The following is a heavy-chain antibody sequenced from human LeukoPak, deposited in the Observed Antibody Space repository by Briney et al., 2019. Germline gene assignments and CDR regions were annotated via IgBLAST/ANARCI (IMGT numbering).Heavy chain of an antibody. J-gene: IGHJ4*02. V-gene: IGHV3-49*03. CDR3: TRAWIQLWLGQYYFDY. CDR2: IRSKAYGGTT. Sequence: GGSLRLSCTASGFTFGDYAMSWFRQAPGKGLEWVGFIRSKAYGGTTEYAASVKGRFTISRDDSKSIAYPQMNSLKTEDTAVYYCTRAWIQLWLGQYYFDYWGQGTLVTVSS. CDR1: GFTFGDYA. D-gene: IGHD5-18*01.